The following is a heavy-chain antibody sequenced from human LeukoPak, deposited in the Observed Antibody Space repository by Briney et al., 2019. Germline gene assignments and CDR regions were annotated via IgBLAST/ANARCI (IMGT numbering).Heavy chain of an antibody. V-gene: IGHV3-23*01. CDR2: ISGTGGST. Sequence: GGSLRLSCAASGFTFSSYAMSWVRQAPGKGLEWVSGISGTGGSTYYADSVKGRFSISRDNSKTTLYLQMDSLRAEDTAVYYCAEGEDDSSGYYYYWGQGTLVTVSS. CDR3: AEGEDDSSGYYYY. J-gene: IGHJ4*02. D-gene: IGHD3-22*01. CDR1: GFTFSSYA.